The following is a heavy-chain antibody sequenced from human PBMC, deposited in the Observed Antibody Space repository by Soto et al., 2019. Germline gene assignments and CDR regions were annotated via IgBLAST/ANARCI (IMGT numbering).Heavy chain of an antibody. V-gene: IGHV4-34*01. CDR2: INHSGST. Sequence: QVQLKQWGAGLLKPSETLSLTCAVFGGSLRGYYWSWIRQPPGKGLEWIGEINHSGSTNYNPSLKSRVTVLVDTAKDQFSLMLSSVTAADTAVYYCARGYSAVGAYWGQGTLVTVSS. CDR3: ARGYSAVGAY. D-gene: IGHD2-21*01. J-gene: IGHJ4*02. CDR1: GGSLRGYY.